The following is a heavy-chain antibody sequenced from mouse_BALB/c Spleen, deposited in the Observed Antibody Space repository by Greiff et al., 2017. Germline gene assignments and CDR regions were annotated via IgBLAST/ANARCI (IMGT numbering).Heavy chain of an antibody. CDR1: GFNIKDTY. CDR3: AREGDKTAWFAY. V-gene: IGHV14-3*02. Sequence: EVKVVESGAELVKPGASVKLSCTASGFNIKDTYMHWVKQRPEQGLEWIGRIDPANGNTKYDPKFQGKATITADTSSNTAYLQLSSLTSEDTAVYYGAREGDKTAWFAYWGQGTLVTVSA. CDR2: IDPANGNT. D-gene: IGHD3-3*01. J-gene: IGHJ3*01.